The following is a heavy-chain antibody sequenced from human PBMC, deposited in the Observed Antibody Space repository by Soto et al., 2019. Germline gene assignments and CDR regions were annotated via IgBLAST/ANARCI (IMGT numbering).Heavy chain of an antibody. CDR3: ARASGTVIPRLVDY. D-gene: IGHD4-17*01. J-gene: IGHJ4*02. V-gene: IGHV3-30*03. Sequence: PGGSLRLSCAASGFPFSSYWMHWVRQAPGKGLVWVSVITYDASTKSYADSVKGRFTTSRDNSKNTLYLQMNSLRAEDTAVYYCARASGTVIPRLVDYWGQGTLVTVS. CDR2: ITYDASTK. CDR1: GFPFSSYW.